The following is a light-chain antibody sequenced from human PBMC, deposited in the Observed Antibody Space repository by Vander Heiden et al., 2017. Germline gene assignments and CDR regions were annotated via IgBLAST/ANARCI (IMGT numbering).Light chain of an antibody. Sequence: QSVLTQPPSASATPGQRVTLSCSGSSSNIGSNYVYWYQQLPGTAPKLLIYRNNQRPSGVPDRFSGSKSGTSASLAISGLRSEDEADYYCAAWDDSLSGHVVFGGGTKLTVL. CDR2: RNN. CDR1: SSNIGSNY. CDR3: AAWDDSLSGHVV. V-gene: IGLV1-47*01. J-gene: IGLJ2*01.